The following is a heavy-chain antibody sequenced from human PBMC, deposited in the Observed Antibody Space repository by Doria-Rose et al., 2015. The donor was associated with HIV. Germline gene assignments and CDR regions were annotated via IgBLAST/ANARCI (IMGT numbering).Heavy chain of an antibody. CDR1: GVSLSSPGMG. D-gene: IGHD6-13*01. CDR3: ARIKSSRWYHKYYFDF. CDR2: IFSDDAR. Sequence: QVQLVQSGPVLVKPAETLTLTCTVSGVSLSSPGMGVSWIRQPPGKALEWLANIFSDDARSYKTSLKSRLTISRATSKSQVVLTMTDMDPVDTATYYCARIKSSRWYHKYYFDFWCQVTLVIVSA. J-gene: IGHJ4*02. V-gene: IGHV2-26*01.